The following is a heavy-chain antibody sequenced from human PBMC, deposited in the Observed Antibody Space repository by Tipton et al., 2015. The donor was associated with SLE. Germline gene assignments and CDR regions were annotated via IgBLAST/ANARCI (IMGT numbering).Heavy chain of an antibody. CDR3: ARDPRGDERAPAAW. CDR1: GYSISSGYY. CDR2: IYHSGST. Sequence: TLSLTCTVSGYSISSGYYWAWIRQPPGKGLEWVASIYHSGSTFYNLSLKSRVTISADTSKNQLSLRLTSVTAADTAVYYCARDPRGDERAPAAWWGQGTLVIVPS. V-gene: IGHV4-38-2*02. D-gene: IGHD3-16*01. J-gene: IGHJ4*02.